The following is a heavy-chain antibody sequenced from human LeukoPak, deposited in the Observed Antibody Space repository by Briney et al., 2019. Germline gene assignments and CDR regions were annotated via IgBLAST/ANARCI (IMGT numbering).Heavy chain of an antibody. V-gene: IGHV1-18*01. Sequence: ASVKVSCKASGYTFTSYGISWVRQAPGQGLEWMGWISAYNGNTNYAQKLQGRVTMTTDTSTSTAYMELRSLRSDDTAVYYCARAEGSSSWYLHRFDPWGQGTLVTVSS. CDR3: ARAEGSSSWYLHRFDP. CDR1: GYTFTSYG. D-gene: IGHD6-13*01. CDR2: ISAYNGNT. J-gene: IGHJ5*02.